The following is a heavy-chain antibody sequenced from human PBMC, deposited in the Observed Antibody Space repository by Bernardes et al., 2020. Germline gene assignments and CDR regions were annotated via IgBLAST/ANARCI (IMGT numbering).Heavy chain of an antibody. D-gene: IGHD3-16*02. CDR3: ARDFTDYVWGSYQVFDY. CDR2: ISSSSSYI. CDR1: GFTFSSFS. Sequence: AGSLSLSCAASGFTFSSFSLNRVRQAPGQGLEWVSSISSSSSYISYADSVKGRFTISRDKAKNSLYLQMISLRAEGTAVYYCARDFTDYVWGSYQVFDYWGQGTLVTVSS. V-gene: IGHV3-21*01. J-gene: IGHJ4*02.